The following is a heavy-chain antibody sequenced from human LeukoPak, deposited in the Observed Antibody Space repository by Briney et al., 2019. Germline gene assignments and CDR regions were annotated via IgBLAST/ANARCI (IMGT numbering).Heavy chain of an antibody. CDR1: GFTFSSYG. CDR3: AKERGSSSWYSGYYFDY. D-gene: IGHD6-13*01. CDR2: ISGSGGST. J-gene: IGHJ4*02. V-gene: IGHV3-23*01. Sequence: GGSLRLSCAASGFTFSSYGMHWVRQAPGKGLGWVSAISGSGGSTYYADSVKGRFTISRDNSKNTLYLQMNSLRAEDTAVYYCAKERGSSSWYSGYYFDYWGQGTLVTVSS.